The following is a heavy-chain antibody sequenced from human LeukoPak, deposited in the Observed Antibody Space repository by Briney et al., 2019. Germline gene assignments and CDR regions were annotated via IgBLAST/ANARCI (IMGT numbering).Heavy chain of an antibody. D-gene: IGHD3-10*01. CDR2: IYYSGST. Sequence: NSSETLSLTCTVSGGSISRYCWSWIRQPPGKGLGWIGYIYYSGSTNYNPSLKSRVTISVDTSKNQFSLKLSSVTAADTAVYYCAGSTLGSYFFDYWGQGTLVTVSS. J-gene: IGHJ4*02. V-gene: IGHV4-59*08. CDR1: GGSISRYC. CDR3: AGSTLGSYFFDY.